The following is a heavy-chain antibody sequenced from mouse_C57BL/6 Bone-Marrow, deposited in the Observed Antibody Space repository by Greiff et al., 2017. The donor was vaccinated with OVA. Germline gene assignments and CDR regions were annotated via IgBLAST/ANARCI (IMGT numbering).Heavy chain of an antibody. D-gene: IGHD1-1*01. J-gene: IGHJ2*01. V-gene: IGHV1-59*01. CDR3: ARDYGN. CDR1: GYTFTSYW. CDR2: IDPSDSYT. Sequence: VQLQQPGAELVRPGPSVKLSCKASGYTFTSYWMHWVKQRPGQGLEWIGVIDPSDSYTNYNQKFKGKATLTVDTSSSTAYMQLSSLTSEDSAVYYCARDYGNWGQGTTLTVSS.